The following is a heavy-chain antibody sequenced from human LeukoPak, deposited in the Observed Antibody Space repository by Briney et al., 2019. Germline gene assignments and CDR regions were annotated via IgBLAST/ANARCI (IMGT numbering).Heavy chain of an antibody. D-gene: IGHD3-10*01. Sequence: GASVTVSCRASGYTFTSYDINWVRQATGQGLEWMGWMNPNSGNTGYAQKFQGRVTMTRNTSTSTAYMELSSLRSEDTAVYYCARPRQYYGSGSYLISWGQGTLVTVSS. CDR1: GYTFTSYD. CDR2: MNPNSGNT. J-gene: IGHJ5*02. CDR3: ARPRQYYGSGSYLIS. V-gene: IGHV1-8*01.